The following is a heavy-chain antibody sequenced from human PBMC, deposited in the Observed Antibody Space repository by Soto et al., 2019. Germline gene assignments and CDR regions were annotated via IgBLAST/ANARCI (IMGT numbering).Heavy chain of an antibody. V-gene: IGHV4-31*03. CDR1: GGSISSGGYY. CDR2: IYYSGST. Sequence: SETLSLTCTVSGGSISSGGYYWSWIRQHPGKGLEWIGYIYYSGSTYYNPSLKSRVTITVDTSKIHFSLKLSSVTASDTAVYYCARDKSYYGMDVWGQGTTVTVSS. J-gene: IGHJ6*02. CDR3: ARDKSYYGMDV.